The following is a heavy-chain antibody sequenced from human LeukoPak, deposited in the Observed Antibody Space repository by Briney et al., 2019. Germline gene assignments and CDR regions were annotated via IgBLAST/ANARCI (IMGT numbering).Heavy chain of an antibody. D-gene: IGHD4-17*01. CDR1: GASVSSIGYS. Sequence: SETLSLTCGVSGASVSSIGYSWSWIRQPPGRGLEWIGYIYYSGSTDYNPSLKSRVTISVDTSKNQFSLKLSSVTAADTAVYYCATSLTVTDLGLFDPWGQGTLVTVSS. V-gene: IGHV4-61*08. CDR3: ATSLTVTDLGLFDP. J-gene: IGHJ5*02. CDR2: IYYSGST.